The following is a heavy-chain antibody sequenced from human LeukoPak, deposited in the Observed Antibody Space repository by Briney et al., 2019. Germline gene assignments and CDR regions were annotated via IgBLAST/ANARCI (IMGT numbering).Heavy chain of an antibody. CDR1: GYPFSTNW. Sequence: PGGSLRLSCAASGYPFSTNWMSWVRQAPGKGLEWVANIDQDGSAKYYVDSVKGRFIISRDNAKNSLYLQLNSLRPEDMAVFYCARSAGPGTVDYWGQGTLVTVSS. V-gene: IGHV3-7*01. D-gene: IGHD1-1*01. CDR3: ARSAGPGTVDY. J-gene: IGHJ4*02. CDR2: IDQDGSAK.